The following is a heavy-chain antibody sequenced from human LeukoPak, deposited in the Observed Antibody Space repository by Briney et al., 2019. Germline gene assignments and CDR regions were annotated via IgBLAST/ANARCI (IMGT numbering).Heavy chain of an antibody. Sequence: PGGSLRLSCAAPGFLFNTYGMHWVRQAPGKGLEWVAFIRYDGNNKYYADSVKGRFTISRDNSKNTLYLQMNSLRAEDTAVYYCAKLVGMDYDFWSGTVEYWGQGTLVTVSS. CDR2: IRYDGNNK. V-gene: IGHV3-30*02. CDR1: GFLFNTYG. D-gene: IGHD3-3*01. J-gene: IGHJ4*02. CDR3: AKLVGMDYDFWSGTVEY.